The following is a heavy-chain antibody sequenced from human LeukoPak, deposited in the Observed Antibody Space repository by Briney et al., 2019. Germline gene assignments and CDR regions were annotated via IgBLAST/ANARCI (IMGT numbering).Heavy chain of an antibody. CDR2: IFYTGST. V-gene: IGHV4-39*07. CDR3: ARDGDCSGGSCHRGFDY. CDR1: GGSISSSSYY. D-gene: IGHD2-15*01. J-gene: IGHJ4*02. Sequence: SETLSLTCTVSGGSISSSSYYWGWIRQPPGKGLEWIGSIFYTGSTYYNPSLKSRVIISVDTSKSQFSLKLSSVTAADTAVYYCARDGDCSGGSCHRGFDYWGQGTLVTVSS.